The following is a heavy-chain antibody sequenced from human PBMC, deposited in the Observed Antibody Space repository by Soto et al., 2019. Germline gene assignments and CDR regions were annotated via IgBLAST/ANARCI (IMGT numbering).Heavy chain of an antibody. CDR3: ARWEQPLFDY. Sequence: QVQLVESGGGVVQPGRSLRLSCAASGFSVSAYTVHWVRQAPGKGLEWVAVISSDGNHKYYTDSGKGRFAISRDTSANTVFLQMSCLGPEDTAVYYCARWEQPLFDYWGQGTLVTVSS. CDR1: GFSVSAYT. CDR2: ISSDGNHK. D-gene: IGHD1-1*01. J-gene: IGHJ4*02. V-gene: IGHV3-30*09.